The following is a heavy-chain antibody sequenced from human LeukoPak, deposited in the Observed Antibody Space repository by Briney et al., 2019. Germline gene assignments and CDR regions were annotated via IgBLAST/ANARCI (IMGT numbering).Heavy chain of an antibody. CDR3: ARDTRGAHTN. V-gene: IGHV4-34*01. CDR2: INHSGST. CDR1: GGSFSGYY. Sequence: SETLSLTCAVYGGSFSGYYWSWIRQPPGKGLEWIGEINHSGSTNYNPSLKSRVTISVDTSKNQFSLKLSSVTAADTAVYYCARDTRGAHTNWGQGTLVTVSS. D-gene: IGHD2-2*01. J-gene: IGHJ4*02.